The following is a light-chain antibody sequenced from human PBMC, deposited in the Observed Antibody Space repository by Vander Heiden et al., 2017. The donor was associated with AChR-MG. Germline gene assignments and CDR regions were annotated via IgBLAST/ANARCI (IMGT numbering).Light chain of an antibody. CDR3: QAWDSSTVV. Sequence: SYELTQPPSVSVSPGQPSSITCPGDKLGDKYACWYQQKPGQSPVLVIYQDSKRPSGIPERFSGCNSENTATLTISGTQAMDEADYYCQAWDSSTVVFGGGTKLTVL. CDR2: QDS. V-gene: IGLV3-1*01. CDR1: KLGDKY. J-gene: IGLJ2*01.